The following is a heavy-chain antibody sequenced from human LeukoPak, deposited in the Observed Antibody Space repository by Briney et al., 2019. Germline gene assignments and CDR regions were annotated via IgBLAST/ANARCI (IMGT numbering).Heavy chain of an antibody. J-gene: IGHJ6*03. V-gene: IGHV4-30-4*08. D-gene: IGHD2-15*01. Sequence: PSETLSLTCTVSGGSISSGDYYWSWIRQPPGKGLEWIGYIYYSGSTYYYPSLKSRVTISVDTSKNQFSLKLSSVTAADTAVYYCARGVVPYYYYYYMDVWGKGTTVTVSS. CDR2: IYYSGST. CDR3: ARGVVPYYYYYYMDV. CDR1: GGSISSGDYY.